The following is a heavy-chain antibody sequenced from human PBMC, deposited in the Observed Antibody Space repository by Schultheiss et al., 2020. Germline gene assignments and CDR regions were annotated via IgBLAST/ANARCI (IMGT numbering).Heavy chain of an antibody. Sequence: GGSLRLSCAASGFTFSSYDMHWVRQATGKGLEWVSAIGTAGDTYYPGSVKGRFTISRDNAKNTLYLQMNSLRAEDTAVYYCARDSSYGGNGIFDYWGQGTLVTVAS. CDR2: IGTAGDT. CDR1: GFTFSSYD. V-gene: IGHV3-13*01. CDR3: ARDSSYGGNGIFDY. J-gene: IGHJ4*02. D-gene: IGHD4-23*01.